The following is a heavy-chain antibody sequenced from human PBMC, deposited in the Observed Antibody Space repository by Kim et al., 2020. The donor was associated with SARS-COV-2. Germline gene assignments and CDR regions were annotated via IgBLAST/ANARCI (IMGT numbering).Heavy chain of an antibody. Sequence: GGSLRLSCAASGFTFSSYAMNWVRQAPGKGLEWVSAISGSGGSTYYADSVKGRFTISRDNSKNTLYLQMNSLRAEDTAVYYCAKDPYYDFWSGYYFGYRGPGTLVTVSS. CDR3: AKDPYYDFWSGYYFGY. D-gene: IGHD3-3*01. CDR1: GFTFSSYA. V-gene: IGHV3-23*01. J-gene: IGHJ4*02. CDR2: ISGSGGST.